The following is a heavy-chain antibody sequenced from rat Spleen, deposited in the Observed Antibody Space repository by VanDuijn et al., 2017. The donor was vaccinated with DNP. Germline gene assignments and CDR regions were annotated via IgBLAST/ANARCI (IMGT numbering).Heavy chain of an antibody. J-gene: IGHJ1*01. CDR1: GFTFNNYF. CDR3: ARGSTSIYWYFDF. V-gene: IGHV5-25*01. Sequence: EVQLVESGGGLVQPGRSMKLSCAASGFTFNNYFMAWVRQAPTKGLEWVASITAGGGNTYYRDSVKGRFTISRDNAKSGLYLQMNSLKPEDTATYYCARGSTSIYWYFDFWGPGTMVTVSS. D-gene: IGHD3-1*01. CDR2: ITAGGGNT.